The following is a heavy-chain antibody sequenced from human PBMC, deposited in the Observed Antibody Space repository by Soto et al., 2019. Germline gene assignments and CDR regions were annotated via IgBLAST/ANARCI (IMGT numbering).Heavy chain of an antibody. V-gene: IGHV3-53*01. CDR2: IYRDGST. J-gene: IGHJ4*02. Sequence: EVQLVESGGGLIQPGESLRLSCAASGFTVSISYMSWIRQAPGKGLEWVSTIYRDGSTYYADSVEGRFTISRDNSKNTLYLQMNSLRAEDTATYYSARGKGIGWYESSDYWGQGTLVTVSS. CDR1: GFTVSISY. CDR3: ARGKGIGWYESSDY. D-gene: IGHD6-19*01.